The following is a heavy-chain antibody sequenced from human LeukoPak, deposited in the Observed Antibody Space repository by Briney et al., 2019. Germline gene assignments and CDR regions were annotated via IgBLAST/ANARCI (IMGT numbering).Heavy chain of an antibody. V-gene: IGHV4-34*01. CDR2: NNNSGST. CDR3: ARAVYNCSGGSCPHPDNLDFDY. Sequence: PSAPLPLTGAVYGGSFSDYCWSWLRPPAKKLQGWSEINNNSGSTNYNPSLKSRVTISVDTSKNQFSLKLSSVTAADTAVYYCARAVYNCSGGSCPHPDNLDFDYWGQGTLVTVSS. CDR1: GGSFSDYC. J-gene: IGHJ4*02. D-gene: IGHD2-15*01.